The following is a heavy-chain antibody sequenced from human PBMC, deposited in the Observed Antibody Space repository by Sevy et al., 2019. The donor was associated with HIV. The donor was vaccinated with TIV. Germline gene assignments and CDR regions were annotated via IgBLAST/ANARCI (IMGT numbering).Heavy chain of an antibody. J-gene: IGHJ6*03. V-gene: IGHV3-23*01. D-gene: IGHD1-20*01. CDR1: GFTFSSYA. CDR3: AKDGYKPSVGDENYYYYYMDV. CDR2: ISGSGGST. Sequence: GGSLRLSCAASGFTFSSYAMSWVRQAPGKGLEWVSAISGSGGSTYYADSVKGRFTISSDNSKNTLYLQMNSLRAEDTAVYYCAKDGYKPSVGDENYYYYYMDVWGKGTPVTVSS.